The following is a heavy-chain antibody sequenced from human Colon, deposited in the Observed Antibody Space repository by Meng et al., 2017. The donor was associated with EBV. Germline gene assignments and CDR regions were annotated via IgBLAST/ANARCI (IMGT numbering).Heavy chain of an antibody. Sequence: QLRRQESGPVLVRPSETLSLTCSVSGDSISGSGDYWGWVRQPPGKGLEWIGNIYYTGSTYYNPSLKSRVTISVDTSKNQFSLKVTSMTAADTAVYYCARDGPLLWGPGTLVTVSS. CDR1: GDSISGSGDY. V-gene: IGHV4-39*07. J-gene: IGHJ4*02. CDR2: IYYTGST. CDR3: ARDGPLL.